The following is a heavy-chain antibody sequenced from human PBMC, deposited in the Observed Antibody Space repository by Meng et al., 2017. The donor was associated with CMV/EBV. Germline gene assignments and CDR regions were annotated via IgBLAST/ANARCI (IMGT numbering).Heavy chain of an antibody. CDR2: IIPIFGTA. J-gene: IGHJ4*02. V-gene: IGHV1-69*12. Sequence: GQLGPTGAEMQKPGSSVKVSCKASRGTFTSDDITWVAHAPGQGLEWMGGIIPIFGTANYAQKFQGRVTITADESTSTAYMELSSLRSEDTAVYYCARGYYDSSGYYYRGGYYFDYWGQGTLVTVSS. CDR3: ARGYYDSSGYYYRGGYYFDY. CDR1: RGTFTSDD. D-gene: IGHD3-22*01.